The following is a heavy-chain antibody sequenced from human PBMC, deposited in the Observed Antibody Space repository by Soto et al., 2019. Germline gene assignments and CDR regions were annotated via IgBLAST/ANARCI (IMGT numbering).Heavy chain of an antibody. J-gene: IGHJ5*02. Sequence: PWGSLRLSCAASGFTFISYAMHFFRHSPFKGLEWVAVISYDGSNKYYADSVKGRFTISRDNSKNTLYLQMNSLRAEDTAVYYCARDRGQQLWINWFDPWGQGTLVTVSS. D-gene: IGHD6-13*01. CDR1: GFTFISYA. CDR3: ARDRGQQLWINWFDP. V-gene: IGHV3-30-3*01. CDR2: ISYDGSNK.